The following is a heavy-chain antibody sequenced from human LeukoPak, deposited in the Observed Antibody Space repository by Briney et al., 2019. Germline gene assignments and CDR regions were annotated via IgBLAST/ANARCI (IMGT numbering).Heavy chain of an antibody. D-gene: IGHD6-19*01. Sequence: ASVKVSCKVSGYTLTELSMHWVRQAPGKGLEWMGGFDPEDGETIYAQKFQGRVTMTEDTSTSTAYMELRSLRSDDTAVYYCARDRGQWHPERYFDYWGQGTLVTVSS. V-gene: IGHV1-24*01. CDR2: FDPEDGET. CDR3: ARDRGQWHPERYFDY. CDR1: GYTLTELS. J-gene: IGHJ4*02.